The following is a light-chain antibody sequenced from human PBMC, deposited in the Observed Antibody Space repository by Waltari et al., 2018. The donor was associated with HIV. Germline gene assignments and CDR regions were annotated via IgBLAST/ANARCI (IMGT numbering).Light chain of an antibody. CDR1: SSNIGGNY. CDR2: RNN. CDR3: AAWDDSLSGYV. Sequence: QSVLTQPPSASGTPGQRVTISCSGSSSNIGGNYVYWYQQLPGTAPKLLIFRNNQRPSGVPDRFSGSKSGTSASLAISGLRSEDEAEYYCAAWDDSLSGYVFGTGTKVTVL. J-gene: IGLJ1*01. V-gene: IGLV1-47*01.